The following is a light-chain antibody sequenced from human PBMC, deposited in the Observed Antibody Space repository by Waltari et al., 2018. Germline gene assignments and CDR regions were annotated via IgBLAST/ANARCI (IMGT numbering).Light chain of an antibody. CDR2: AAS. CDR1: QHIYNY. Sequence: DIQMTQSPSSLSASVGDRVTITCQASQHIYNYLNWYQQKPGKAPKLLIYAASNLQTGVPSRFSGGGSGTDFTFVISNLQPEDIATYYCQQYGGLPRTFGQGTKLEMK. J-gene: IGKJ2*02. V-gene: IGKV1-33*01. CDR3: QQYGGLPRT.